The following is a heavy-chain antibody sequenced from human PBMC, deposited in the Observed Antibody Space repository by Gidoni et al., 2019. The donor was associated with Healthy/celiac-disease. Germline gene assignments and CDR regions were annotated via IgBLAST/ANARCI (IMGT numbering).Heavy chain of an antibody. CDR2: INHSGST. CDR3: ARGTGMIAYSSSWYSRGDNWFDP. Sequence: QVQLQQWGAGLLKPWETLSLTCTLNGGSFSGYYWSGISPTPGKGLEWRGEINHSGSTNYNPSLKSRVTISVDTSKNQFSLKLSSVTAADTAVYYCARGTGMIAYSSSWYSRGDNWFDPWGQGTLVTVSS. CDR1: GGSFSGYY. V-gene: IGHV4-34*01. D-gene: IGHD6-13*01. J-gene: IGHJ5*02.